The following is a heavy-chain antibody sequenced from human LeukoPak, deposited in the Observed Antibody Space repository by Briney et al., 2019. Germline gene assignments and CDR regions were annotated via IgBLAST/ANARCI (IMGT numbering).Heavy chain of an antibody. V-gene: IGHV3-64*01. CDR3: ARDAPYPGYSGSYDY. J-gene: IGHJ4*02. CDR2: ISSNGGST. CDR1: GFTFSSYA. Sequence: GGSLRLSCAASGFTFSSYAMHWVRQAPGKGLEYVSAISSNGGSTYYANSVKGRFTISRDNSKNTLYLQMGSLRAEDMAVYYCARDAPYPGYSGSYDYWGQGNLVTVSS. D-gene: IGHD1-26*01.